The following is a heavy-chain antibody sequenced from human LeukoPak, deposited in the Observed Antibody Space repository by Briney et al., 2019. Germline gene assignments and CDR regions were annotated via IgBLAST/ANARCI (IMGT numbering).Heavy chain of an antibody. J-gene: IGHJ3*02. CDR2: IYPGDSDT. CDR3: ARGVVGATTVLEAFDI. D-gene: IGHD1-26*01. CDR1: GYSFTSYW. V-gene: IGHV5-51*01. Sequence: KDGESLKISCKGSGYSFTSYWIGWVRQMPGKGLEWMGIIYPGDSDTRYSPSFQGQVTISADKSISTAYLQWSSLKASDTAMYYCARGVVGATTVLEAFDIWGQGTMVTVSS.